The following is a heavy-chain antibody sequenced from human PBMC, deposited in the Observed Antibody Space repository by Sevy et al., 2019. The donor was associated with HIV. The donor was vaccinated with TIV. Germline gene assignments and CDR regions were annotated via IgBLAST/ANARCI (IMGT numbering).Heavy chain of an antibody. CDR2: ISAYNGNT. CDR1: GYTFTNYG. CDR3: ARDRSYYGSGSYDYYYYYGMDV. D-gene: IGHD3-10*01. V-gene: IGHV1-18*01. Sequence: ASVKVSCKASGYTFTNYGISWVRQAPGQGLEWMGWISAYNGNTNYAQKLQGRVTMTTDTSTSTAYMELRSLRSDDTAVYYCARDRSYYGSGSYDYYYYYGMDVWGQGTTVTVSS. J-gene: IGHJ6*02.